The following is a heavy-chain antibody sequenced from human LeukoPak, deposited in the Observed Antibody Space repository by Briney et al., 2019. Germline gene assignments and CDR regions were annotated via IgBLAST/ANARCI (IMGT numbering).Heavy chain of an antibody. CDR3: VKSDYDSSGYDI. D-gene: IGHD3-22*01. CDR2: ISAYNGNT. Sequence: ASVKVSCKASGYTFTSYGISWVRQAPGQGLEWMGWISAYNGNTNYAQKLQGRVTMTTDTSTSTAYMELRRLRSDDTAVYYCVKSDYDSSGYDIWGQGTMVTVSS. V-gene: IGHV1-18*01. J-gene: IGHJ3*02. CDR1: GYTFTSYG.